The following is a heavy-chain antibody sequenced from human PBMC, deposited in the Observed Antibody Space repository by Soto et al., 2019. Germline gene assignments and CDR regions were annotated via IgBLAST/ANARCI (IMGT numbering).Heavy chain of an antibody. CDR3: ARLKQLVFMDV. D-gene: IGHD6-13*01. V-gene: IGHV1-18*01. J-gene: IGHJ6*02. Sequence: QVQLVQSGAEVRKPGASVNVSCKASGYTFPNYGIIWVRQAPGQGLEWMAWISANNGNTKYAQKFQDRVTMTTDTSTTTAYMELRSLRSDDTAVYYCARLKQLVFMDVWGQGTTVTVSS. CDR2: ISANNGNT. CDR1: GYTFPNYG.